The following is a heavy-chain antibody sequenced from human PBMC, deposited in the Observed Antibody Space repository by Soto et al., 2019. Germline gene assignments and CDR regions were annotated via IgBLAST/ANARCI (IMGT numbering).Heavy chain of an antibody. J-gene: IGHJ4*02. V-gene: IGHV3-23*01. CDR3: VKGSSDYRPYYFDS. Sequence: EVQLLESGGGLVQPGGSLRLPCTASGFTFSNVAMSWVRQAPGKGLEWVSVISARGDSTWYADSVKGRFTISRDNSQNTLHLQMNSLRVEDSAVYYCVKGSSDYRPYYFDSWGQGTLVTVSS. CDR2: ISARGDST. CDR1: GFTFSNVA. D-gene: IGHD3-22*01.